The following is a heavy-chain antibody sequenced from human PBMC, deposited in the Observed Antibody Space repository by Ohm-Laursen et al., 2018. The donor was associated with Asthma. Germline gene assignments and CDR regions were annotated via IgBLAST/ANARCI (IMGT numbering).Heavy chain of an antibody. V-gene: IGHV3-30*18. CDR2: ISYDGSNK. D-gene: IGHD5-24*01. CDR3: AKAPMSTITSADS. Sequence: RSLRLSCAASGFTFSSYGMHWVRQAPGKGLEWVAVISYDGSNKYYADSVKGRFTISRDNSKNTLYLQMNTLRAEDTAVYYCAKAPMSTITSADSWGQGTLVTVPS. J-gene: IGHJ4*02. CDR1: GFTFSSYG.